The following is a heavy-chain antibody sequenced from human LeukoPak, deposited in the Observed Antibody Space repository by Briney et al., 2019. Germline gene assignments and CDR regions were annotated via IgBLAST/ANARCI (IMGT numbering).Heavy chain of an antibody. Sequence: GSPRIPFSTPGIHLRNFWMSLVRQASGKGVEGVANINEDGSEKYYVDSVKGRFTTSRDTAKKSLYLEMNSLKTEDTAVYYCGRGGYSSSSFYGMDVWGQGTTVTVSS. CDR2: INEDGSEK. J-gene: IGHJ6*02. CDR1: GIHLRNFW. V-gene: IGHV3-7*05. D-gene: IGHD6-6*01. CDR3: GRGGYSSSSFYGMDV.